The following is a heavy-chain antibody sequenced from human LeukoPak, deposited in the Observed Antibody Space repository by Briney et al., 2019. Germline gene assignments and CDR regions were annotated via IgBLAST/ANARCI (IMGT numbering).Heavy chain of an antibody. J-gene: IGHJ4*02. D-gene: IGHD3-22*01. V-gene: IGHV1-69*04. CDR2: IIPIFGIA. CDR1: GGTFSSYA. Sequence: SVKVSCKASGGTFSSYAISWVRQAPGQGLEWMGRIIPIFGIANYAQKFQGRVTITADKSTSTAYMELGSLRSEDTAVYYCARDPSITMIVDWGQGTLVSVSS. CDR3: ARDPSITMIVD.